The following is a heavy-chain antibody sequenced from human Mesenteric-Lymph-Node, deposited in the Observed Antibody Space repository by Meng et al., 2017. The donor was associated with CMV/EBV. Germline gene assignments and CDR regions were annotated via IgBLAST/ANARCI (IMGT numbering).Heavy chain of an antibody. CDR1: GGSIIRVGYY. V-gene: IGHV4-31*02. J-gene: IGHJ4*02. D-gene: IGHD1-26*01. CDR3: AREPNSGRYSDYYFAY. Sequence: VSGGSIIRVGYYWSWVRQHQGKGLEWIGYIYYSGSTYYSPSLRSRVTMSVDTSKNQFSLKLSSVTAADTAVYYWAREPNSGRYSDYYFAYWGQGTLVTVS. CDR2: IYYSGST.